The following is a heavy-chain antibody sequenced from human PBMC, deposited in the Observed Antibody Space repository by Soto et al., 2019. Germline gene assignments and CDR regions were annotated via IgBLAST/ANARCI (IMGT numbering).Heavy chain of an antibody. D-gene: IGHD6-13*01. CDR2: INAGNGNT. Sequence: ASVKVSCKASGYTFTSYAMHWVRQAPGQSLEWMGWINAGNGNTKYSQKFQGRVTITRDTSASTAYMELSSLRSEDTAVYYCARGVGSSSWYKGDYFGYWGQGTLVTVSS. J-gene: IGHJ4*02. V-gene: IGHV1-3*01. CDR1: GYTFTSYA. CDR3: ARGVGSSSWYKGDYFGY.